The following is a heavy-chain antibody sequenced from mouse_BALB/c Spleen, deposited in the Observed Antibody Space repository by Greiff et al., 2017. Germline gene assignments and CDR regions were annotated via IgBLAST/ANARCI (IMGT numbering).Heavy chain of an antibody. D-gene: IGHD1-1*01. Sequence: EVKLVESGGGLVQPGGSRKLSCAASGFTFSSFGMHWVRQAPEKGLEWVAYISSGSSTIYYADTVKGRFTISRDNPKNTLFLRMTSLRSEDTAMYYCARRGSSYYFDYWGQGTTLTVSS. CDR3: ARRGSSYYFDY. J-gene: IGHJ2*01. CDR1: GFTFSSFG. V-gene: IGHV5-17*02. CDR2: ISSGSSTI.